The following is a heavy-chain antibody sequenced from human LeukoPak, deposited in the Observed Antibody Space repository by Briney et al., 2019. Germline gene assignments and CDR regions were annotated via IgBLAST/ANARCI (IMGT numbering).Heavy chain of an antibody. D-gene: IGHD3-10*01. J-gene: IGHJ2*01. CDR3: ARSIGLSGGFDL. CDR2: INPSGGST. Sequence: ASVKVSCKASGYTFTNNGIHWVRQAPGQGLEWMGIINPSGGSTSYAQKFQGRVTMTRDTSTSTVYMELSSLRSEDTAVYYCARSIGLSGGFDLWGRGTLVTVSS. V-gene: IGHV1-46*01. CDR1: GYTFTNNG.